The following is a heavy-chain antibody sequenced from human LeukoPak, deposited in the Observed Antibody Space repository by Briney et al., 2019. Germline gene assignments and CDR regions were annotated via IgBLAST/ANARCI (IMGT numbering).Heavy chain of an antibody. J-gene: IGHJ4*02. V-gene: IGHV3-48*03. CDR2: ISSSGNTI. CDR3: ARAYGDFDY. CDR1: GFTFSSYE. D-gene: IGHD4-17*01. Sequence: GGSLRLSCAASGFTFSSYEMNWVRQAPGKGLDWVSYISSSGNTIYYADSVKGRFTISRDNAKNSLYLQMNSLRAEDTAVYYCARAYGDFDYWGQGTLVTVSS.